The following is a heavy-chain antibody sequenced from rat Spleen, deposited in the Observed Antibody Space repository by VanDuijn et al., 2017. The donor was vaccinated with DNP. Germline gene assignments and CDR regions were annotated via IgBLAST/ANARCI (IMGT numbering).Heavy chain of an antibody. V-gene: IGHV5-46*01. CDR2: ISISDSRS. J-gene: IGHJ2*01. Sequence: EVQLVESGGGLVQPGRSMKLSCAASGFTFSNYDMAWVRQAPKKGLEWVATISISDSRSYYSDSVRGRFTISRDNAKSSLHLQMNSLWSEDTATYYCTRGSSLPGYLDYWGQGVLVTVSS. CDR3: TRGSSLPGYLDY. D-gene: IGHD1-4*01. CDR1: GFTFSNYD.